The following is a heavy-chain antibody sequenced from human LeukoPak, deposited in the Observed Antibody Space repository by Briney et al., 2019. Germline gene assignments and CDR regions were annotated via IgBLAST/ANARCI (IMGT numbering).Heavy chain of an antibody. CDR3: VKAAVAVDY. CDR1: GGSISTSNW. V-gene: IGHV4-4*02. J-gene: IGHJ4*02. CDR2: IYHSGST. Sequence: SETLSLTCTVSGGSISTSNWWNWVRQPPGKGLQWIGEIYHSGSTNYNPSLKSRVTISLDKSKNLFSLRLTSVTAADTAVYYCVKAAVAVDYWGQGTLVTVSS. D-gene: IGHD6-19*01.